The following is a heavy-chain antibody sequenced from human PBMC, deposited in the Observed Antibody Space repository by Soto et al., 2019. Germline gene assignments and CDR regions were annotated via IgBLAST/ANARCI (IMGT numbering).Heavy chain of an antibody. CDR3: ARSTEDIYYYYYMDV. J-gene: IGHJ6*03. CDR2: ISDNGGT. V-gene: IGHV4-59*08. CDR1: GSSLRSYN. Sequence: SETLSLTGTVSGSSLRSYNWSWIRQPPGEGLEWIGYISDNGGTNYNPTLKSRVTISVDTSKNQFSLKQSSVTAADTVVYYCARSTEDIYYYYYMDVWGKGTTVTVSS.